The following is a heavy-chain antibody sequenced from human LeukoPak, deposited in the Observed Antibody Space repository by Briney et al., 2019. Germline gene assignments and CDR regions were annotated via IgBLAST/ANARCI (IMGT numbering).Heavy chain of an antibody. CDR2: ISSSSSYI. CDR3: ARDYYGSGPGGY. Sequence: GGSLRLSCAASGFTFSSYSMNWVRQAPGKGLEWVSSISSSSSYIYYVDSVKGRFTISRDNAKNSLYLQMNSLRAEDTAVYYCARDYYGSGPGGYWGQGTLVTVSS. J-gene: IGHJ4*02. V-gene: IGHV3-21*01. CDR1: GFTFSSYS. D-gene: IGHD3-10*01.